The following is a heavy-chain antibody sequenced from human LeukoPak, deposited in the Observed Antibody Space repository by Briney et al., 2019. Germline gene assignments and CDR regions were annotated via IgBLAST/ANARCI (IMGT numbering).Heavy chain of an antibody. V-gene: IGHV3-21*01. CDR1: GFTFSRYN. CDR2: ISSRSSYI. Sequence: PGGSLRLSCAGSGFTFSRYNMNWFRQAPGKGLERVSSISSRSSYIFYADSVKGRFTISRDNAKNLLYLQMNSLGAEDTAVYYCARDAQWLVPEGYYYYMDVWGKGTTVTVSS. D-gene: IGHD6-19*01. J-gene: IGHJ6*03. CDR3: ARDAQWLVPEGYYYYMDV.